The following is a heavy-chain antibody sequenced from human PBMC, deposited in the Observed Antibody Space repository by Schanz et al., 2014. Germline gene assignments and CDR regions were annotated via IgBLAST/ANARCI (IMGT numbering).Heavy chain of an antibody. CDR2: ISYDGSSK. CDR1: GFTFSSYA. V-gene: IGHV3-30*04. CDR3: ARGIITMVRGGDVGACDI. D-gene: IGHD3-10*01. Sequence: QGQLVESGGGVVQPGRSLRLSCAASGFTFSSYAMHWVRQAPGKGLEWVALISYDGSSKNHADSVQGRFTISRDNSKNALYLQMDSLRAEDTAVYYCARGIITMVRGGDVGACDIWGRGTMVTVAS. J-gene: IGHJ3*02.